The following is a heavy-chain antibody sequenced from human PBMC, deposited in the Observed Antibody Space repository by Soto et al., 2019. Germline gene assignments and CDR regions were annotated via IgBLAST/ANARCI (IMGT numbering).Heavy chain of an antibody. Sequence: EVQLVESGGGLVQPGGSLRLSCAASGFTFSTYWMHWVRQAPGKGLVWVSRIKNDGSGTYYVDSVEGRFTISRDNAKNTQYLQMNSLRAEDTAVYYCVRGDGDYYGGNGYLGRHWGQGTLVTVSS. CDR3: VRGDGDYYGGNGYLGRH. J-gene: IGHJ4*02. CDR1: GFTFSTYW. V-gene: IGHV3-74*01. CDR2: IKNDGSGT. D-gene: IGHD3-10*01.